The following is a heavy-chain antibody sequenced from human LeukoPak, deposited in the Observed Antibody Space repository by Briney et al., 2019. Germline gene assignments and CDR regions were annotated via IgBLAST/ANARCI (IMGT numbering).Heavy chain of an antibody. CDR1: GGSVRSYW. CDR3: ARQGYTVSYYFLDY. D-gene: IGHD1-26*01. Sequence: PSETLSLTCDVSGGSVRSYWWGWVRQPAGKGLEWLGRIYSTGSTRFNPSLKSRLTLSIDTSTNQFSLKLTSVTAADTAVYFCARQGYTVSYYFLDYWSQGTLVTLSS. J-gene: IGHJ4*02. CDR2: IYSTGST. V-gene: IGHV4-4*07.